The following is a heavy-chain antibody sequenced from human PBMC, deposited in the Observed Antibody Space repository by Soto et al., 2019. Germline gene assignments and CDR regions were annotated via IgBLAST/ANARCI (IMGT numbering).Heavy chain of an antibody. J-gene: IGHJ4*02. D-gene: IGHD4-4*01. CDR2: MNPNSGHT. CDR3: ARVQPIVDYSKDRPLDN. Sequence: QVKLVQSGAEVKMPGASVRVSCETSGYTFTNYDINWVRQATGQGLEWLGWMNPNSGHTGYAQKFQGRVTMTRDTSISTAYMELSSLTSEDTAIYYCARVQPIVDYSKDRPLDNWGQGTLVTVSS. V-gene: IGHV1-8*01. CDR1: GYTFTNYD.